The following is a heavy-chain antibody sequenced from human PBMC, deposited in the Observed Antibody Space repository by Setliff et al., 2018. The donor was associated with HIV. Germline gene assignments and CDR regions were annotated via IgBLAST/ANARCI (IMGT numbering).Heavy chain of an antibody. D-gene: IGHD5-12*01. V-gene: IGHV3-7*01. J-gene: IGHJ4*02. CDR1: GFTFSDYW. CDR3: AREALSRDGYSYFDY. CDR2: IGRDGSEN. Sequence: GGSLRLSCTASGFTFSDYWMHWVRRGPGRGLEWVSRIGRDGSENYFVDSVKGRFTISRDNTRSSLFLHMDSLTAEDTAVYYCAREALSRDGYSYFDYWGQGTLVTVSS.